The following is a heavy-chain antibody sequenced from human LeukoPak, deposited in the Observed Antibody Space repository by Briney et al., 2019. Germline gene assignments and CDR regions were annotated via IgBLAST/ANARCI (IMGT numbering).Heavy chain of an antibody. CDR3: ARTYYYGSGNLGYFGY. J-gene: IGHJ4*02. D-gene: IGHD3-10*01. CDR1: GFTFSSYA. V-gene: IGHV3-30*04. CDR2: ISYDGSNK. Sequence: GGSLRLSCAASGFTFSSYAMHWVRQAPGKGLEWVAVISYDGSNKYYADSVKGRFTISRDNSKNTLYLQMNSLRAEDTAVYYCARTYYYGSGNLGYFGYWGQGTLVTVSS.